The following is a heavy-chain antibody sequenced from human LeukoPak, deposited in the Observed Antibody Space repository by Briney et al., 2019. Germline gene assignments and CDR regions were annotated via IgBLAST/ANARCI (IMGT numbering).Heavy chain of an antibody. J-gene: IGHJ3*02. CDR1: GFTFSSYW. D-gene: IGHD2-15*01. V-gene: IGHV3-74*01. CDR3: ARGGDIVVVVAADDAFDI. CDR2: INTDGSYT. Sequence: GGSLRLSCAASGFTFSSYWMHWVRQAPGKGLVWVSRINTDGSYTSYADSVKGRFTISRDNAKNTLYLQMNSLRAEDTAVYYCARGGDIVVVVAADDAFDIWGQGTMVTVSS.